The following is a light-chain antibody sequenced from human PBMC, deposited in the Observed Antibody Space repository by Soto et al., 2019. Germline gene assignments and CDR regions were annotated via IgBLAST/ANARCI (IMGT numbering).Light chain of an antibody. CDR3: QQYGSSPVT. V-gene: IGKV3-20*01. CDR1: QSVSSSY. CDR2: GAS. J-gene: IGKJ3*01. Sequence: EIVLTQSPGTLSLSPGERATLSCRASQSVSSSYLAWYQQKPGQAPRLLIYGASSRATGIPDRFSGSGSGTAFTLTISRLEPEDVVGYYCQQYGSSPVTFGPGTKVDIK.